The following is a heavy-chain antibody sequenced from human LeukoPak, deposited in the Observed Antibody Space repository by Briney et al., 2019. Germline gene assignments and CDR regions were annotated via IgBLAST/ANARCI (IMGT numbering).Heavy chain of an antibody. V-gene: IGHV4-59*01. CDR3: ARETARDYSRNYYFEY. Sequence: SETLSLTCTVSGGSISNYYWSWIRQPPGKELEWLGYIYYTGSTNYKPSLKSRVTISVDTSKNQLSLQLSSVTAADTAVYYCARETARDYSRNYYFEYWGQGTLVTVSS. J-gene: IGHJ4*02. D-gene: IGHD4-11*01. CDR1: GGSISNYY. CDR2: IYYTGST.